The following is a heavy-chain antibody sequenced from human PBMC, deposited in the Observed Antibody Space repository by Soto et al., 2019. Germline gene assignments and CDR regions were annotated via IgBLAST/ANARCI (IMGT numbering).Heavy chain of an antibody. Sequence: EVQLLESGGGLVQPGGSLRLSCAASGFTFSSYAMSWVRQAPGKGLEWVSAISGSGGSTYYADSVKGRFTISRDNSKNTLDLQMNSLRAEDTAVYYCARTYSSSWYEGGAFDYWGQGTLVTVSS. D-gene: IGHD6-13*01. J-gene: IGHJ4*02. CDR2: ISGSGGST. CDR3: ARTYSSSWYEGGAFDY. V-gene: IGHV3-23*01. CDR1: GFTFSSYA.